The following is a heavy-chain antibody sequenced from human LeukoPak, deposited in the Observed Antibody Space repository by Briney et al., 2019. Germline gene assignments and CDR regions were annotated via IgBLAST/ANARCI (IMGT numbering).Heavy chain of an antibody. D-gene: IGHD6-13*01. V-gene: IGHV3-48*01. J-gene: IGHJ4*02. CDR3: ATSGYSSSWYFG. Sequence: GGSLRLSCAASGFTFSNYSMNWVRQAPGKGLEWVSYISRSSTTIYYADSVKGRFTISRDNAKNSLYLQMNSLRAEDTAVYYCATSGYSSSWYFGWGQGNLVTVSS. CDR1: GFTFSNYS. CDR2: ISRSSTTI.